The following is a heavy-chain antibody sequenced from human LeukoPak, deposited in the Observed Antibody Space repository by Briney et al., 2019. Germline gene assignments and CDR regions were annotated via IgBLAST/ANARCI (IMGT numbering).Heavy chain of an antibody. CDR3: AKARFGTATAVSFDH. Sequence: GGSLRLSCAVSGFTFSSYALSWVRQAPGEGLVWVSTISGGCGGTYYADSVKGRLTISRDASKNTLYLQMNSLRAEDTAVYYCAKARFGTATAVSFDHWGQGTLVTVSS. D-gene: IGHD1/OR15-1a*01. J-gene: IGHJ4*02. CDR1: GFTFSSYA. CDR2: ISGGCGGT. V-gene: IGHV3-23*01.